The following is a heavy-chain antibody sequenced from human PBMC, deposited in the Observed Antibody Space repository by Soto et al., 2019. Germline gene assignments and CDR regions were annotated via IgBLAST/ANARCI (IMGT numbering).Heavy chain of an antibody. Sequence: QVQLQESGPGLVKPSQTLSLTCTVSGGSISSGGYYWSWIRQHPGKGLEWIGYIYYSRSTYYNPSIKSRVTISVDTSKNQFSLKLSSVTAADTAVYYCARSSTSANYFDYWGQGTLVTVSS. CDR3: ARSSTSANYFDY. CDR2: IYYSRST. J-gene: IGHJ4*02. CDR1: GGSISSGGYY. D-gene: IGHD2-2*01. V-gene: IGHV4-31*03.